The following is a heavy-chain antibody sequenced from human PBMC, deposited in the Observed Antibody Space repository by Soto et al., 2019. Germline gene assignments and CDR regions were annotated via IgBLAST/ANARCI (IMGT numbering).Heavy chain of an antibody. CDR1: GFSLSTSGVG. CDR3: AHSPHYYDSSGPPDYYYYYGMDV. V-gene: IGHV2-5*02. J-gene: IGHJ6*02. CDR2: IYWDDDK. Sequence: SGPTLVNPTQTLTLTCTFSGFSLSTSGVGVGWIRQPPGKALEWLALIYWDDDKRYSPSLKSRLTITKDTSKNQVVLTMTNMDPVDTATYYCAHSPHYYDSSGPPDYYYYYGMDVWGQGTTVTVSS. D-gene: IGHD3-22*01.